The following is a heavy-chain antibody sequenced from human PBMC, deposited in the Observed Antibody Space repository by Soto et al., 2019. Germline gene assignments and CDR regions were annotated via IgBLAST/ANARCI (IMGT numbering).Heavy chain of an antibody. CDR3: AGDIVATIDY. D-gene: IGHD5-12*01. V-gene: IGHV3-30-3*01. CDR1: GFTFSSYA. J-gene: IGHJ4*02. Sequence: QVQLVESGGGVVQPGRSLRLSCAASGFTFSSYAMHWVRQAPGKGLEWVAVISYDGSNKYYADSVKGRFTISRDNSKNTRYLQMNSLRAEDTAVYYCAGDIVATIDYWGQGTLVTVSS. CDR2: ISYDGSNK.